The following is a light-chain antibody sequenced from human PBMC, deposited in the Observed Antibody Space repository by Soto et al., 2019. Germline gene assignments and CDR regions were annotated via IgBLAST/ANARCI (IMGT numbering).Light chain of an antibody. Sequence: DIVMTQSPDSLAVSLGERATINCKSSQSVLYSSNNKNYLAWYQQKPGQPPKLLIYWASTRESGVPDRFSGSGSGTDFTLTISSLQAEDGAVDYCQQYYSTALTFGGGTKVEIK. CDR1: QSVLYSSNNKNY. V-gene: IGKV4-1*01. CDR2: WAS. CDR3: QQYYSTALT. J-gene: IGKJ4*01.